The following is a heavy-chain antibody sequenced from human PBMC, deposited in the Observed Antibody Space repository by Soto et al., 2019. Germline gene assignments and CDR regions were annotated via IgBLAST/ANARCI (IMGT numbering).Heavy chain of an antibody. CDR3: ARERSAAGTGWFDP. CDR1: GYTFTSYD. Sequence: QVQLVQSGAEVKKPGASVKVSCKASGYTFTSYDINWVRQATGQGLEWMGWMNPNSGNTGYAQKFQGRVTMTRNTSISTAFMELSSLRSEDTAVYYCARERSAAGTGWFDPWGQGTLVTVSS. D-gene: IGHD6-13*01. V-gene: IGHV1-8*01. CDR2: MNPNSGNT. J-gene: IGHJ5*02.